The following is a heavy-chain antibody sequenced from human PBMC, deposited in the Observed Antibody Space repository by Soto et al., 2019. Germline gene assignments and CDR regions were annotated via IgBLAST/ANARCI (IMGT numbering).Heavy chain of an antibody. Sequence: PSETLSLTCTVSGGSISSYYWSWIRQPPGKGLEWIGYICYSGSTNYNPSLKSRVTISVDTSKNQFSLKLSSVTAADTAVYYCARHSSGWQYYFDYWGQGTLVTVSS. D-gene: IGHD6-19*01. J-gene: IGHJ4*02. CDR3: ARHSSGWQYYFDY. V-gene: IGHV4-59*08. CDR2: ICYSGST. CDR1: GGSISSYY.